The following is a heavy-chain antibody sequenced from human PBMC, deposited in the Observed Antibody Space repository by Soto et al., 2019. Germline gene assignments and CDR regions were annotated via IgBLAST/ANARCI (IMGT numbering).Heavy chain of an antibody. Sequence: HPGGSLRLSCAASGFTFSSYLMSWVRQAPGKGLEWVANIKQDGSEKYYVDSVKGRFTISRDNAKNSLYLQMNSLRAEDTAVYYCARSYSSSWYEPRPSKYGMDVWGQGTTVTVSS. CDR1: GFTFSSYL. CDR3: ARSYSSSWYEPRPSKYGMDV. V-gene: IGHV3-7*01. D-gene: IGHD6-13*01. J-gene: IGHJ6*02. CDR2: IKQDGSEK.